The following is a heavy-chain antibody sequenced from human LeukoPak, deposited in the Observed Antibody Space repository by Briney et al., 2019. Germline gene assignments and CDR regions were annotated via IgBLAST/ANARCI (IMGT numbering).Heavy chain of an antibody. CDR3: ARGYSSGWYQDAFDI. CDR1: GGSISSGSYY. D-gene: IGHD6-19*01. Sequence: SETLSLTCTVSGGSISSGSYYWSWIRQPAGKGLEWIGRIYTSGSTNYNPSLKSRVTISVDTSKNQFSLKMSSVTAADTAVYYCARGYSSGWYQDAFDIWGQGTMVTVSS. CDR2: IYTSGST. V-gene: IGHV4-61*02. J-gene: IGHJ3*02.